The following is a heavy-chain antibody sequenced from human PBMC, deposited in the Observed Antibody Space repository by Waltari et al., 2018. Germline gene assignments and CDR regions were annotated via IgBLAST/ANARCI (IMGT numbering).Heavy chain of an antibody. CDR1: GFTFGDYA. D-gene: IGHD3-22*01. V-gene: IGHV3-49*04. CDR2: IRSKAYGGTT. J-gene: IGHJ4*02. CDR3: TEQYYYDSS. Sequence: EVQLVESGGGLVQPGRSLRLSCTASGFTFGDYAMSWVRKAPGKGLEWVGFIRSKAYGGTTEYAASVKGRFTISRDDSKSIAYLQMNSLKTEDTAVYYCTEQYYYDSSWGQGTLVTVSS.